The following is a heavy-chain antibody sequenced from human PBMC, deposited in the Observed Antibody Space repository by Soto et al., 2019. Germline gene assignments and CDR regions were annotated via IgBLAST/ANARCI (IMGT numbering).Heavy chain of an antibody. J-gene: IGHJ6*02. CDR1: GFTFSSYS. CDR2: ISSSSSYM. Sequence: PGGSLRLSCAASGFTFSSYSMNWVRQAPGKGLEWVSSISSSSSYMYYADSVKGRFTISRDNAKNSLYLQMNSLRAEDTAVYYCARDDYAGIAAAGTRQYYYYGMDVWGQGTMVTVSS. D-gene: IGHD6-13*01. CDR3: ARDDYAGIAAAGTRQYYYYGMDV. V-gene: IGHV3-21*01.